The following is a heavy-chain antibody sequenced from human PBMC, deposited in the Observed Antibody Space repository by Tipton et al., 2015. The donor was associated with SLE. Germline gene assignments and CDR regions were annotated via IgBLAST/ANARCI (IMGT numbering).Heavy chain of an antibody. CDR2: VNHRGST. Sequence: TLSLTCAVYGGSFSAYYWTWIRQSPGKGLEWIAAVNHRGSTNYRPSLRSRVTISVDTSKSQFSLNLSSVTAADTAVYYCARGGRFLEWLTYWGQGTLVTVSS. D-gene: IGHD3-3*01. J-gene: IGHJ4*02. V-gene: IGHV4-34*01. CDR1: GGSFSAYY. CDR3: ARGGRFLEWLTY.